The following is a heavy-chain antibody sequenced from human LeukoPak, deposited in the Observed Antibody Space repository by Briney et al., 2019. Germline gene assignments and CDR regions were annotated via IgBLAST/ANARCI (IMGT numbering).Heavy chain of an antibody. V-gene: IGHV3-74*01. D-gene: IGHD3-10*01. CDR3: ARDRGLATPFDY. J-gene: IGHJ4*02. Sequence: GGSLRLSCAASGFSLSSNWIHWVRQAPGKELEWVSLIRSDGTSTSYADSVKGRFTISRDNAKNTLYLQMNSLRAEDTAVYYCARDRGLATPFDYWGQGTLVTISS. CDR2: IRSDGTST. CDR1: GFSLSSNW.